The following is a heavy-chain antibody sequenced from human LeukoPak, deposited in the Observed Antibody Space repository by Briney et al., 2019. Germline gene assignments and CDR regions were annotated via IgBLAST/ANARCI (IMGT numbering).Heavy chain of an antibody. V-gene: IGHV3-11*01. CDR3: AREKSYDSSGYLFPPEAGNAFDI. Sequence: PGGSLRLSCAASGFTFSDYYMSWIRQAPGKGLEWVSYISSSGSTIYYADSVKGRFTISRDNAKNSLYLQMNSLRAEDTAVYYCAREKSYDSSGYLFPPEAGNAFDIWGQGTMVTVSS. CDR2: ISSSGSTI. J-gene: IGHJ3*02. CDR1: GFTFSDYY. D-gene: IGHD3-22*01.